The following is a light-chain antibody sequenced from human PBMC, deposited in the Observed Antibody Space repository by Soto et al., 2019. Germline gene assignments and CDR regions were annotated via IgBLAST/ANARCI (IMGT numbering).Light chain of an antibody. CDR2: AAS. Sequence: DIQLTQSPSSVSASVGDTINITCRASQDIEKWLAWYQQKPGRAPKVLIYAASHLESGVPSRFIGSGSVTEFSLNISSLQTEDFATYFCHQAGTFPFTFGRGTKVDIK. V-gene: IGKV1-12*01. J-gene: IGKJ3*01. CDR3: HQAGTFPFT. CDR1: QDIEKW.